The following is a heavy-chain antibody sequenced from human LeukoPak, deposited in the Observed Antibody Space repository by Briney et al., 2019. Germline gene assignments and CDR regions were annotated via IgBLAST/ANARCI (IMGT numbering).Heavy chain of an antibody. CDR3: AKAGGDSGYDFDY. Sequence: GGSLRLSCAASAFTFSSSGMSWVRQAPGKGLEWVSYITGSGGSTYYADSVKGRFTISRDNAKNTLYLQMNSLRAEDTSVYYCAKAGGDSGYDFDYWGQGTLVTVSS. CDR2: ITGSGGST. J-gene: IGHJ4*02. CDR1: AFTFSSSG. D-gene: IGHD5-12*01. V-gene: IGHV3-23*01.